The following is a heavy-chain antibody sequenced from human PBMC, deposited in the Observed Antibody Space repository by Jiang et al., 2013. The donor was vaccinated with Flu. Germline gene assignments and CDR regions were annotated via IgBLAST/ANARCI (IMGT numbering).Heavy chain of an antibody. Sequence: GGLVKPGGSLRLSCAASGFTFSDYYMSWIRQAPGKGLEWASYISSSGSTIYYADSVKGRFTISRDNAKNSLYLQVNSLRVEDTAVYYCARGPPDTAMTGDYGMDVWGQGTTVTAS. V-gene: IGHV3-11*01. CDR3: ARGPPDTAMTGDYGMDV. CDR2: ISSSGSTI. J-gene: IGHJ6*02. D-gene: IGHD5-18*01. CDR1: GFTFSDYY.